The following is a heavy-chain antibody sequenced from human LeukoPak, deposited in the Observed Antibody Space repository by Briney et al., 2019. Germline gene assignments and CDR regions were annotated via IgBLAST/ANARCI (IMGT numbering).Heavy chain of an antibody. CDR3: ARTTPVTPYYFDY. V-gene: IGHV1-2*02. CDR2: INPNSGGT. Sequence: ALVKVSCKASGYTFTGYYMHWVRQAPGQGLEWMGWINPNSGGTNYAQKFQGRVTMTRDTSINTSYMELSRLRSDDTAVYYCARTTPVTPYYFDYWGQGTLVTVSS. CDR1: GYTFTGYY. D-gene: IGHD4-17*01. J-gene: IGHJ4*02.